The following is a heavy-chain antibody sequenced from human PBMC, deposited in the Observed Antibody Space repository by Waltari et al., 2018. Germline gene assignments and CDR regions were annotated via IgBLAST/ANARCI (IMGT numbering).Heavy chain of an antibody. V-gene: IGHV3-21*01. CDR2: ISSSSSYI. D-gene: IGHD6-13*01. CDR3: ARGVAAAVYSYYYYMDV. J-gene: IGHJ6*03. CDR1: GFTFSSYS. Sequence: EVQLVESGGGLVKPGGSLRLSCAASGFTFSSYSMNWVRQAPGKGLEWVSSISSSSSYIYYADSVKGRFTISRDNAKNSLYLQMNSLRAEDTAVYHCARGVAAAVYSYYYYMDVWGKGTTVTVSS.